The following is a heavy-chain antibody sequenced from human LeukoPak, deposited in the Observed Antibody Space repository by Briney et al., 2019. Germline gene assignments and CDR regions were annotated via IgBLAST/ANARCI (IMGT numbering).Heavy chain of an antibody. D-gene: IGHD3-16*02. J-gene: IGHJ4*02. V-gene: IGHV4-4*07. CDR1: GDSINDHY. CDR3: ARDGPPYYDYVWGSYRWESFDY. CDR2: IYTSGST. Sequence: SETLSLTCTVSGDSINDHYWSWIRQPAGKGLEWIGRIYTSGSTNYNPSLKSRVTMSVDTSKNQFSLKLSSVTAADTAVYYCARDGPPYYDYVWGSYRWESFDYWGQGTLVTVSS.